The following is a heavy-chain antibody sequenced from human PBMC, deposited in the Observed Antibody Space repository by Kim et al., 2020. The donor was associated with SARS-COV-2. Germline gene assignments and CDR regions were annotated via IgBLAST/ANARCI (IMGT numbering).Heavy chain of an antibody. CDR2: INPNSGGT. J-gene: IGHJ3*02. CDR3: ARALREWLSFDAFDI. CDR1: GYTFTGYY. D-gene: IGHD3-3*01. Sequence: ASVKVSCKASGYTFTGYYMHWVRQAPGQGLEWMGWINPNSGGTNYAQKFQGRVTMTRDTSISTAYMELSRLRSDDTAVYYCARALREWLSFDAFDIWGQGTMVTVSS. V-gene: IGHV1-2*02.